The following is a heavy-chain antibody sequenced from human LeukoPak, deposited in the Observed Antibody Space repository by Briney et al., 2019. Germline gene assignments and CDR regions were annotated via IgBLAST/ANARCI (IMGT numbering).Heavy chain of an antibody. CDR1: GHALIDLA. J-gene: IGHJ4*02. Sequence: ASVRISCKISGHALIDLAMHCVRQAPGKGLEWMGGFDPEDGDTLYAQKFQGRVTMTEDTSTDTAYMELTSLTSDDTAVYYCASPTSGLSFDHWGQGTLVTVSS. D-gene: IGHD3-16*01. CDR3: ASPTSGLSFDH. V-gene: IGHV1-24*01. CDR2: FDPEDGDT.